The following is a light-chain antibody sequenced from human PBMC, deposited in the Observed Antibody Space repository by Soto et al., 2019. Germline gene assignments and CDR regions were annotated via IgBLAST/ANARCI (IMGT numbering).Light chain of an antibody. V-gene: IGLV1-44*01. CDR1: SSNIGSNP. CDR2: SNS. CDR3: GAWDDSRNGWV. Sequence: QSVLTQPPSASGTPGQRVTISCSGSSSNIGSNPVNWYQQLPGTPPKLLIYSNSQRPSGVVDRFSASKSGTSASLAISGLQSDDEDDYYCGAWDDSRNGWVFGGGTKLTVL. J-gene: IGLJ3*02.